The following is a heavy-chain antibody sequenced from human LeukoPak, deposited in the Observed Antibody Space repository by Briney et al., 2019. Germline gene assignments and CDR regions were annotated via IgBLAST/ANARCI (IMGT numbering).Heavy chain of an antibody. Sequence: RASVKVSCKASGYTFTSYAMHWVRQAPGQRLEWMGWINAGNGNTKYSQKFQGRVTITRDTSASTAYMELSSLRSEDTAVYYCARVRGFYGSGTSNWFDPWGQGTLVTVSS. D-gene: IGHD3-10*01. CDR1: GYTFTSYA. J-gene: IGHJ5*02. CDR3: ARVRGFYGSGTSNWFDP. CDR2: INAGNGNT. V-gene: IGHV1-3*01.